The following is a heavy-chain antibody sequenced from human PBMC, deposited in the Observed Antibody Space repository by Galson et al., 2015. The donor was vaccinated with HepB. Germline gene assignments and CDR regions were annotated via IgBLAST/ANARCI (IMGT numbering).Heavy chain of an antibody. CDR3: ARDGLRLRALGSYYYYGMDV. J-gene: IGHJ6*02. Sequence: SCKASGYTFTGYYMHWVRQAPGKGLEWVAVISYDGSNKYYADSVKGRFTISRDNSKNTLYLQMNSLRAEDTAVYYCARDGLRLRALGSYYYYGMDVWGQGTTVTVSS. V-gene: IGHV3-30*04. D-gene: IGHD5-12*01. CDR2: ISYDGSNK. CDR1: GYTFTGYY.